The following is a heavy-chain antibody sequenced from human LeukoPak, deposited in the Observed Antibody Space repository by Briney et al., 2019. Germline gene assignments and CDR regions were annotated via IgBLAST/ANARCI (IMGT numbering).Heavy chain of an antibody. CDR2: IKEDGSAK. CDR1: GFTFSRYW. D-gene: IGHD5-12*01. CDR3: ARDSPGYGGYSY. J-gene: IGHJ4*02. Sequence: GGSLRLSCTASGFTFSRYWMTWVRQAPGKGLEWVANIKEDGSAKYYVDSMKGRFTISRDNAKNSLYLQINSLRGEDTAVYYCARDSPGYGGYSYWGQGTLVTVSS. V-gene: IGHV3-7*04.